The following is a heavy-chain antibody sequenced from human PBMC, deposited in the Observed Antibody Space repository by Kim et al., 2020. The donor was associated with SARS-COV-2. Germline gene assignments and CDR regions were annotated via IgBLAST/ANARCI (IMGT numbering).Heavy chain of an antibody. CDR2: IYYSGST. D-gene: IGHD3-16*02. CDR1: GGSISSSSYY. Sequence: SETLSLTCTVSGGSISSSSYYWGWIRQPPGKGLEWIGSIYYSGSTYYNPSLKSRVTISVDTSKNQFSLKLSSVTAADTAVYYCARKALRLGELSLIDYWGQGTLVTVSS. V-gene: IGHV4-39*01. CDR3: ARKALRLGELSLIDY. J-gene: IGHJ4*02.